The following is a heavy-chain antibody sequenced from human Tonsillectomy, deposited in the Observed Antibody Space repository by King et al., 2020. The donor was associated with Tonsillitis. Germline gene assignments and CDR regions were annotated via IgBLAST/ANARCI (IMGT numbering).Heavy chain of an antibody. CDR1: GGSISSYY. V-gene: IGHV4-59*01. Sequence: VQLQESGPGLVKPSETLSLTCTVSGGSISSYYWSWIRQPPGKGLEWIGYIYYSGSTNYNPSLKSRVTISVDTSKNQFSLKLSSVTAADTAVYYCARGESGGGGFDPWGQGTLVTVSS. D-gene: IGHD3-16*01. CDR2: IYYSGST. J-gene: IGHJ5*02. CDR3: ARGESGGGGFDP.